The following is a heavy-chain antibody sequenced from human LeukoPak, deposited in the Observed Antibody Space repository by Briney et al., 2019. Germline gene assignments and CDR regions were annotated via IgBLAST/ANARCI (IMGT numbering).Heavy chain of an antibody. Sequence: GASVKVSFKGSGYTFTIYGISWVRQAPGQGHEWMGWISAYNGNTNYAQKLQGRVTMTTDTSTSTAYMELRSLRSDDSAVYYCASHWIPAAWGQGTLVTVSS. D-gene: IGHD2-2*03. V-gene: IGHV1-18*01. CDR2: ISAYNGNT. CDR1: GYTFTIYG. CDR3: ASHWIPAA. J-gene: IGHJ5*02.